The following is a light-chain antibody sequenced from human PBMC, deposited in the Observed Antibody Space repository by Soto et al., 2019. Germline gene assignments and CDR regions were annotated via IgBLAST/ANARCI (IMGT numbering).Light chain of an antibody. Sequence: QSVLTQPPSVSGAPGQRVTISCTGTSSNIGAGYDVHWYQQVPGTAPKLLIYGNSNRPSGVPDRFSGSKSGTPASLAITGVQAEDEADYYCQSYDSSLSGSVFGGGTKLTVL. V-gene: IGLV1-40*01. J-gene: IGLJ2*01. CDR3: QSYDSSLSGSV. CDR2: GNS. CDR1: SSNIGAGYD.